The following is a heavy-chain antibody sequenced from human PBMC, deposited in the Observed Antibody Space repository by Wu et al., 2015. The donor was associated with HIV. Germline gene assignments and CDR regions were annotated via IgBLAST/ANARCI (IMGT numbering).Heavy chain of an antibody. D-gene: IGHD3-10*01. CDR1: GGTFSSFS. CDR3: ATYYGPESSFDY. V-gene: IGHV1-69*13. J-gene: IGHJ4*02. CDR2: FIPIFGTA. Sequence: QVQLVQSGAEVKKPGSSVKVSCKASGGTFSSFSISWVRQAPGRGLEWMGRFIPIFGTANYAQKFQGRITITADEFTSTAHMELSSLRSDDTAVYYCATYYGPESSFDYWGQGTLVTVSS.